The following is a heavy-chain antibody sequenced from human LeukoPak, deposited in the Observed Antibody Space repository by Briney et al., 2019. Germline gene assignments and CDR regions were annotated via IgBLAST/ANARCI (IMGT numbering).Heavy chain of an antibody. CDR2: IIPILGIS. CDR1: GGTFISYA. V-gene: IGHV1-69*04. CDR3: AREPSIAAAGLDY. J-gene: IGHJ4*02. Sequence: ASVKVSFKASGGTFISYAIGWVRQARGRGLEGTGRIIPILGISNYAQKFQGRVTITADKSTSTAYMELSSQRSDDTAVYYCAREPSIAAAGLDYWGQGTLVTVSS. D-gene: IGHD6-13*01.